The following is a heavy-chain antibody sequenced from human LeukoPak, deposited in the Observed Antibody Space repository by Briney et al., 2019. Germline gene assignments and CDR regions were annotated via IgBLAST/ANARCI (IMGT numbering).Heavy chain of an antibody. CDR2: VKGDGRTT. Sequence: GGSLRLSCAASGLTFSDFWRPWVRQPPGKGLVWVALVKGDGRTTIYADSVKGRFTIYRDNAKNTLYLQMNSLRANDSGVYYCATGHSYGYDYWGQGVLVTVSS. CDR3: ATGHSYGYDY. J-gene: IGHJ4*02. CDR1: GLTFSDFW. V-gene: IGHV3-74*01. D-gene: IGHD5-18*01.